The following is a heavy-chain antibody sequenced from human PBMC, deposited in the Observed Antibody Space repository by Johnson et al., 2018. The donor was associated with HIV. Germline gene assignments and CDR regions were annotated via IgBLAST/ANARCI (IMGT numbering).Heavy chain of an antibody. CDR3: ARGRISVQEVDLRGGGFDV. Sequence: QVQLVESGGGVVQPGGSLRLSCAASGFTFSSYAMHWVRQAPGKGLEWMAIISFDGSSKYYADSVKGRFTISRDNSNNTLYLQMNNLRLEDTAVYLCARGRISVQEVDLRGGGFDVWGQGTKVTVSS. CDR2: ISFDGSSK. D-gene: IGHD5/OR15-5a*01. J-gene: IGHJ3*01. CDR1: GFTFSSYA. V-gene: IGHV3-30-3*01.